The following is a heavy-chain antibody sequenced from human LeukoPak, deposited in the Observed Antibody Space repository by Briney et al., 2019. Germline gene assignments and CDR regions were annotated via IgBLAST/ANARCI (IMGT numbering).Heavy chain of an antibody. D-gene: IGHD2-15*01. CDR2: ISYEGSTK. CDR1: GFTLSSYS. CDR3: AKESTVRAAREIDY. V-gene: IGHV3-30*18. J-gene: IGHJ4*02. Sequence: GGSLRLSCAASGFTLSSYSMNWVRQAPGKGLEWVAVISYEGSTKYYADSVKGRFTISRDNSKNTLYLQMNSLRAEDTAVYYCAKESTVRAAREIDYWGQGTLVIVSS.